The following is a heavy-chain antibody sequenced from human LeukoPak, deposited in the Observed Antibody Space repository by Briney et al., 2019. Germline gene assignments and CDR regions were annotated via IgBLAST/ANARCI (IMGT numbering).Heavy chain of an antibody. CDR3: ARGLIVGAKY. J-gene: IGHJ4*02. CDR1: GGSISSGGNY. CDR2: IYYGGST. D-gene: IGHD1-26*01. Sequence: PSQTLSLTCTVSGGSISSGGNYWSWIRQHPGKGLEWIGYIYYGGSTYYNPSLKSRVTISVDTSKNQFSLKLSSVTAADTAVYYCARGLIVGAKYWGQGTLVTVSS. V-gene: IGHV4-31*03.